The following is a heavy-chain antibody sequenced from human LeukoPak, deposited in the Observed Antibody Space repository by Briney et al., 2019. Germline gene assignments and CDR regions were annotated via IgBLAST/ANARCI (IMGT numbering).Heavy chain of an antibody. CDR3: ARRVDPYDSGRNWFDP. D-gene: IGHD4-17*01. CDR1: GYGFTNYW. V-gene: IGHV5-51*01. CDR2: IYPGDSDT. Sequence: GESLKISCKGSGYGFTNYWIAWVRQMPGKGLEWMGIIYPGDSDTKYSPSFQGQVTISADKSITTAYLQWSSLKASDSAMYYCARRVDPYDSGRNWFDPWGQGTLVTVSS. J-gene: IGHJ5*02.